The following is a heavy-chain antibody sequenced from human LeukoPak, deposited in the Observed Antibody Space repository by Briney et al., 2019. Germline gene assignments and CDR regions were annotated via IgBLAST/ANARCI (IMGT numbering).Heavy chain of an antibody. D-gene: IGHD3-10*01. J-gene: IGHJ4*02. V-gene: IGHV6-1*01. CDR3: AHDLSGIGFNY. CDR2: TYYRSKWYN. Sequence: PSQTLSLTCVISGDTVSSQRGAWNWNRQSPSRGLEWLGRTYYRSKWYNDYAISVKSRISINSDTSRNQFSLQLNSVAPEDTAVYYCAHDLSGIGFNYWGQGALVTVSS. CDR1: GDTVSSQRGA.